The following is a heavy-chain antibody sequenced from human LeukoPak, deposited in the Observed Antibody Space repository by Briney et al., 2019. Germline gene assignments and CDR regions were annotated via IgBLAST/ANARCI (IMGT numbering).Heavy chain of an antibody. CDR2: IFRGDDT. V-gene: IGHV3-66*04. D-gene: IGHD3-10*01. CDR1: GFIVSQNY. J-gene: IGHJ5*02. Sequence: GGSLRLSCAASGFIVSQNYMSWVRQAPGKGPEWVSVIFRGDDTNYVDSVKGRFTIFRDNSKNTLYLQMNSLTAEDTAVYYCARHVWFGEHNGHENWFDPWGQGTLVIVSS. CDR3: ARHVWFGEHNGHENWFDP.